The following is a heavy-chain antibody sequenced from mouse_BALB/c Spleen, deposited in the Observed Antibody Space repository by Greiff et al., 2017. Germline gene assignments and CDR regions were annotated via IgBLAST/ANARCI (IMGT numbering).Heavy chain of an antibody. Sequence: VQVVESGAELVRPGTSVKISCKASGYTFTNYWLGWVKQRPGHGLEWIGDIYPGGGYTNYNEKFKGKATLTADTSSSTAYMQLSSLTSEDSAVYFCARGGLRQDYWGQGTTLTVSS. V-gene: IGHV1-63*02. D-gene: IGHD2-2*01. CDR1: GYTFTNYW. CDR2: IYPGGGYT. CDR3: ARGGLRQDY. J-gene: IGHJ2*01.